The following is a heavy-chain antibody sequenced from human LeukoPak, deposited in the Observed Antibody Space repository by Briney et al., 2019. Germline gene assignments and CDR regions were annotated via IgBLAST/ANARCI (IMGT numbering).Heavy chain of an antibody. CDR2: IYHSGST. Sequence: SQTLSLTCAVSGRSISSGGYSWSWIRQPPGKGLEWIGYIYHSGSTYYNPSLKSRVTISVDRSKNQFSLKLSSVTAADTAVYYCARALGNAFDIWGQGTMVTVSS. D-gene: IGHD3-10*01. CDR3: ARALGNAFDI. J-gene: IGHJ3*02. V-gene: IGHV4-30-2*01. CDR1: GRSISSGGYS.